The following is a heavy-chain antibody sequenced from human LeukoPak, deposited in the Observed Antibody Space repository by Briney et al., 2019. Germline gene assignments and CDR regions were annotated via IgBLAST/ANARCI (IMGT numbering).Heavy chain of an antibody. Sequence: PSETLSLTCTVSGGAISSGGYYWSWIRQHPGTGLEWIGYIYYSGSTYYNPSRRSRLTLSLDTSKNQFSLSLSSVTAADTAVYYCAIASSGAPRLGFDPWGQGTQVTVSS. V-gene: IGHV4-31*03. CDR2: IYYSGST. J-gene: IGHJ5*02. D-gene: IGHD3-22*01. CDR1: GGAISSGGYY. CDR3: AIASSGAPRLGFDP.